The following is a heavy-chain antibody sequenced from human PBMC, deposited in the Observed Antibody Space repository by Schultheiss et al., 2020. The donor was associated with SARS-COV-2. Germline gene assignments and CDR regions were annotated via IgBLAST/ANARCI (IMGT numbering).Heavy chain of an antibody. D-gene: IGHD3-3*01. CDR2: IYTSGST. CDR3: ARTIRITIFGVVQYFDY. J-gene: IGHJ4*02. Sequence: SETLSLTCAVYGGSFSGYYWSWIRQPAGKGLEWIGRIYTSGSTNYNPSLKSRVTMSVDTSKNQFSLKLSSVTAADTAVYYCARTIRITIFGVVQYFDYWGQGTLVTVSS. CDR1: GGSFSGYY. V-gene: IGHV4-59*10.